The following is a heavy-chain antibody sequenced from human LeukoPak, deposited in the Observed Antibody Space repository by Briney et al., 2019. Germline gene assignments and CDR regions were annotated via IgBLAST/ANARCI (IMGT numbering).Heavy chain of an antibody. J-gene: IGHJ4*02. D-gene: IGHD3-3*01. V-gene: IGHV3-23*01. CDR2: ISGSSGRT. Sequence: GGSLRLSCAASGFTFSTYGMGWVRQVPGKGLEWVAAISGSSGRTYYADSVKGRFTISRDNSKNTLYLQMNSLRAEDTAVYYCAKPLSRPDYDFWSGYYSSYWGQGTLVTVSP. CDR3: AKPLSRPDYDFWSGYYSSY. CDR1: GFTFSTYG.